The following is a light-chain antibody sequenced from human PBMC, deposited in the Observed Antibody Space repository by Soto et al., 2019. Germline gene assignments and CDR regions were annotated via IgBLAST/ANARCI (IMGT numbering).Light chain of an antibody. J-gene: IGLJ1*01. CDR1: SSDVGAYNY. Sequence: QSALTQPASVSGSPGQSITISCTGTSSDVGAYNYVYWYQQHPGKAPKLMIYEVSNRPSGVSNRFSGSKSGNTASLTISGLQTEDEADYYCSSYTSSSTLYVFGTGTKLTVL. CDR3: SSYTSSSTLYV. CDR2: EVS. V-gene: IGLV2-14*01.